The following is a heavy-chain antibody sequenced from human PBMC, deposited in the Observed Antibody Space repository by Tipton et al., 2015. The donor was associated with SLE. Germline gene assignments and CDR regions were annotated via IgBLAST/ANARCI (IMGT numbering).Heavy chain of an antibody. CDR1: GDSISDERYQ. CDR2: IYYSGIT. J-gene: IGHJ5*02. D-gene: IGHD3-10*01. Sequence: TLSLTCTVSGDSISDERYQWSWLRQSPGKGLEWIGSIYYSGITYYNPSLKSRVTISVDTSKNQFSLMVTSVTAADTAVYYCAGAMIQGVILNNWFDPWGQGTLVTVSS. V-gene: IGHV4-39*07. CDR3: AGAMIQGVILNNWFDP.